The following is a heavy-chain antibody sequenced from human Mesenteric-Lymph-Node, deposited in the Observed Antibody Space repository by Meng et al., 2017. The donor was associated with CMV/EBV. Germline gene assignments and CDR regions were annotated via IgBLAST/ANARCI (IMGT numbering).Heavy chain of an antibody. V-gene: IGHV3-13*01. Sequence: GESLKISCAASGFTFSSYDMHWVRQATGKGLEWVSAIGTAGDTYYPGSVKGRFTISRENAKNSLYLQMNSLRAGDTAVYYCAKEVYDFWSGYPIVDWGQGTLVTVPQ. CDR1: GFTFSSYD. CDR3: AKEVYDFWSGYPIVD. D-gene: IGHD3-3*01. J-gene: IGHJ4*02. CDR2: IGTAGDT.